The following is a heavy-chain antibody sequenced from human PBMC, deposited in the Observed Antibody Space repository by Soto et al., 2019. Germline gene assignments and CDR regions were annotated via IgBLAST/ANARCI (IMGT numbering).Heavy chain of an antibody. CDR3: ARDLPLVRSGGSCYQP. Sequence: GASVKVSCKASGYTFTSYGISWVRQAPGQGLEWMGWISAYNGNTNYAQKLQGRVTMTTDTSTSTAYMELRSLRSDDTAVYYCARDLPLVRSGGSCYQPGGRGTLVTVSS. CDR2: ISAYNGNT. CDR1: GYTFTSYG. J-gene: IGHJ5*02. D-gene: IGHD2-15*01. V-gene: IGHV1-18*01.